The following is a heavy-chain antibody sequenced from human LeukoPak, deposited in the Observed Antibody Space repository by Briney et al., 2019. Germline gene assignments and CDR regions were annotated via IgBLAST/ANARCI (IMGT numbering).Heavy chain of an antibody. CDR3: AKDEYYYDSSGYANYYYYGMDV. Sequence: GGSLRLSCAASGFTFNSYAMSWVRQAPGKGLEWVSAISGSGGSTYYADSVKGRFTISRDNSKNTLYLQMNSLRAEDTAVYYCAKDEYYYDSSGYANYYYYGMDVWGQGTTVTVSS. CDR2: ISGSGGST. CDR1: GFTFNSYA. J-gene: IGHJ6*02. V-gene: IGHV3-23*01. D-gene: IGHD3-22*01.